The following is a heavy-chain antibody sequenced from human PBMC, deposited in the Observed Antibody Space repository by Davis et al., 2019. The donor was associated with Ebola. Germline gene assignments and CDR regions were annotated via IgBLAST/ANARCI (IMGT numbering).Heavy chain of an antibody. CDR3: ARLRVIDCSSTSCYSALDY. CDR1: GGSISSGDSY. Sequence: PSETLSLTCTVSGGSISSGDSYWSWIRQPPGKGLEWIGYISYTGTTYYNPSLESRVTISVDRSKYQFSLRLNSVTAADTAVYYCARLRVIDCSSTSCYSALDYWGQGTLVTVSS. J-gene: IGHJ4*02. D-gene: IGHD2-2*01. V-gene: IGHV4-30-4*01. CDR2: ISYTGTT.